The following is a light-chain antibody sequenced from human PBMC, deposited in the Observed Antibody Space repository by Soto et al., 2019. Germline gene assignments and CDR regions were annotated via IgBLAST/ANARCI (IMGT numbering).Light chain of an antibody. V-gene: IGKV1-6*01. CDR2: AAS. CDR3: LQDYNCPWT. J-gene: IGKJ1*01. Sequence: AIQITLSTSSLSASVGDRVTITCRASQGISSYLAWYQQKPGKAPKLLIYAASTLQSGVPSRFSGSGSGTGFTLTISSLQPEDCATYYCLQDYNCPWTFGQGTKVDI. CDR1: QGISSY.